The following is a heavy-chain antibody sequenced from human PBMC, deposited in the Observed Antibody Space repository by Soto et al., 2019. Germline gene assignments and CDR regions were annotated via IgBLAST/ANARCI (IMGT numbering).Heavy chain of an antibody. D-gene: IGHD2-8*01. V-gene: IGHV3-23*01. CDR3: AKAGGTCTSRRCYPNWFGP. CDR2: ITATAVST. J-gene: IGHJ5*02. CDR1: GFTFSTYA. Sequence: EEQLLESGGGPEQPGGSLRLSCAASGFTFSTYAMSWVRQAPGKGLEWVSAITATAVSTFYADSVKGRFTISRDNSKNTLYLQMNSLSAEETAVYYCAKAGGTCTSRRCYPNWFGPWGQGTLVTVSS.